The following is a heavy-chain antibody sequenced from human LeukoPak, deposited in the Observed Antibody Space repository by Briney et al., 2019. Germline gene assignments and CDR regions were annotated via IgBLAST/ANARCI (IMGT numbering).Heavy chain of an antibody. J-gene: IGHJ4*02. CDR1: GFTFSSYA. V-gene: IGHV3-23*01. CDR3: AKDSSIHLNYDFWSGYSRFDY. CDR2: ISGSGGST. D-gene: IGHD3-3*01. Sequence: GGSLRLSCAASGFTFSSYAMSWVRQAPGKGLEWVSAISGSGGSTYYADSVKGRFTISRDNSKNTLYLQMNSPRAEDTAVYYCAKDSSIHLNYDFWSGYSRFDYWGQGTLVTVSS.